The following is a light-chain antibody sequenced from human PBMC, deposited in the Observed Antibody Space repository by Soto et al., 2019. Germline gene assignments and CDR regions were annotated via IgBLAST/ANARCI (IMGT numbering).Light chain of an antibody. CDR1: SSDIGGYNF. J-gene: IGLJ1*01. V-gene: IGLV2-14*01. CDR3: NSYRTVSTYV. CDR2: DVG. Sequence: QSALTQPASVSGSPGQSITIACTGTSSDIGGYNFVSWYQQHPGKAPKLLIYDVGNRPSGVSNRFSGSKSGNTASLTISGLQAEDEDNYYCNSYRTVSTYVFGTGTKLTVL.